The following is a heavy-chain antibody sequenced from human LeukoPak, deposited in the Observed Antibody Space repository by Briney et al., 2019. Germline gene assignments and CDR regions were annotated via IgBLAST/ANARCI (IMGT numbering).Heavy chain of an antibody. CDR1: SGSISSSSYY. D-gene: IGHD2-15*01. CDR3: ARVRVYCSGGRCSQKAFDY. J-gene: IGHJ4*02. CDR2: IYYSGNT. Sequence: SETLSLTCTVSSGSISSSSYYWGWIRQPPGKGLEWIGSIYYSGNTYYNPSLKSQVTISVDTSKNQFSLKLSSVTAADTAVYYCARVRVYCSGGRCSQKAFDYWGQGTLVTVSS. V-gene: IGHV4-39*07.